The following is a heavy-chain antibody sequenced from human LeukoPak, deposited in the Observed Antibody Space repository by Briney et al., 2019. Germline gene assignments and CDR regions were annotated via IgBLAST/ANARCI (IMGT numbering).Heavy chain of an antibody. D-gene: IGHD3-3*01. CDR3: ARVEGPSIFGVIDY. CDR2: ISVYNGDT. J-gene: IGHJ4*02. Sequence: ASVKVSCKASGYIFTNYGISWVRQAPGQGLEWMGWISVYNGDTNYAQKLQGRVTTTTDTSTSTAYMEVRSLRSDDTAVYFCARVEGPSIFGVIDYWGQGTLVTISS. V-gene: IGHV1-18*01. CDR1: GYIFTNYG.